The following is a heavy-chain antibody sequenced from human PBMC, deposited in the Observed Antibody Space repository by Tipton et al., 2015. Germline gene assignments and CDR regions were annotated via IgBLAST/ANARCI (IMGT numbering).Heavy chain of an antibody. CDR2: INANGSS. CDR1: GGSISRYY. V-gene: IGHV4-59*01. Sequence: TLSLTCTVSGGSISRYYWGWIRQSPRKGLECLGYINANGSSVYNPSLRSRLAMSMEAPEKQFSLKLSSVTAEDTAVYFCAKRSPQSNHYHYFDSWGQGTLVLVSS. CDR3: AKRSPQSNHYHYFDS. D-gene: IGHD5-24*01. J-gene: IGHJ4*02.